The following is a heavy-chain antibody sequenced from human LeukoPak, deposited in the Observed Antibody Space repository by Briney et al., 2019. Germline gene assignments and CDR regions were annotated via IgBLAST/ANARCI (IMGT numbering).Heavy chain of an antibody. D-gene: IGHD6-19*01. CDR1: GYTFTSYD. J-gene: IGHJ4*02. Sequence: GASVKVSCKASGYTFTSYDINWVRQATGQGLEWMGWMNPNSGNTGYAQKFQGRVTMTRNTSISTAYMELSSLRSEDTAVYYCTRQASYSSGWFDYWGQGTLVTVSS. CDR2: MNPNSGNT. CDR3: TRQASYSSGWFDY. V-gene: IGHV1-8*01.